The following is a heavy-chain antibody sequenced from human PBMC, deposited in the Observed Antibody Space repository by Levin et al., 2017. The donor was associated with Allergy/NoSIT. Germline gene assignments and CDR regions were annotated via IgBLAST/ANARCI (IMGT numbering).Heavy chain of an antibody. Sequence: GESLKISCKASRYIFSDYFIHWVRQAPGQGLEWMGWINPHSGDTKYAQEFQGRVTMTRDTPISTAYMELTRLTSDDTAVYYCARDLYNDDSVFGYWGQGTLVNVFS. J-gene: IGHJ4*02. CDR1: RYIFSDYF. V-gene: IGHV1-2*02. CDR3: ARDLYNDDSVFGY. D-gene: IGHD3-22*01. CDR2: INPHSGDT.